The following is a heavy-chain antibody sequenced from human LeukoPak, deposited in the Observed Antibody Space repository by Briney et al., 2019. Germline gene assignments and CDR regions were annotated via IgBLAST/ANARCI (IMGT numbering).Heavy chain of an antibody. CDR3: ARPANPVTEFDY. CDR2: ISSSSSYI. Sequence: GGSLTLSCTASGFTFSSYSMNWVRQAPGTGLEWVSSISSSSSYIYYADSVKGRFTISRDNAKNPLYLPMNSLRADDEAVYYCARPANPVTEFDYWGQGTLVTASS. J-gene: IGHJ4*02. CDR1: GFTFSSYS. D-gene: IGHD2-8*02. V-gene: IGHV3-21*01.